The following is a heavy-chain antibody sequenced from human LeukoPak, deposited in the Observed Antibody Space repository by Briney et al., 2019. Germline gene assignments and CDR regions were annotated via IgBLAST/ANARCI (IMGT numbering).Heavy chain of an antibody. CDR3: TRSLYGRSWRGFDY. CDR2: IYDSGIT. J-gene: IGHJ4*02. CDR1: GDSIATYY. D-gene: IGHD2-15*01. Sequence: SETLSLTCTVSGDSIATYYWSWVRQPAGNGLEWIGRIYDSGITNYNPSLESRVAMSMDTSKNQFSLRLNSVTAADTAVYYCTRSLYGRSWRGFDYWGQGTLVTVSS. V-gene: IGHV4-4*07.